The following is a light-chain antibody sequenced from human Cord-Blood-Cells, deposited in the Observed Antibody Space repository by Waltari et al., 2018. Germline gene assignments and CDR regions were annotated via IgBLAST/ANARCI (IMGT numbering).Light chain of an antibody. CDR3: CSYAGSYTVV. V-gene: IGLV2-11*01. CDR1: SSDVGGYNY. CDR2: DGS. Sequence: QSALTQPRSVSGSPGQSVTISCTGTSSDVGGYNYVSWYQQHPGKAPKLMIYDGSKRPSGVPVRFSGSKSGNTASLTISGLQAEDEADYYCCSYAGSYTVVFGGGTKLTVL. J-gene: IGLJ3*02.